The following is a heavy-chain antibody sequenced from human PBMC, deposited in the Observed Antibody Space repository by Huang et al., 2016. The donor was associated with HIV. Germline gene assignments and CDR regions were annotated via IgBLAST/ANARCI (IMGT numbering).Heavy chain of an antibody. CDR1: GYTFTTYG. J-gene: IGHJ6*03. Sequence: QVHLVQSGAEVKKPGASVKVSCKASGYTFTTYGLSWGRQAPGQGLEWMGWINTDNGYTKYAEKFEGRVTRNADTSTSTAYMEGRSLRSDDTAVYYCARDFRKGHYYDSNGKRRLLYYYYMDVWGKGTTVIVSS. V-gene: IGHV1-18*01. CDR2: INTDNGYT. D-gene: IGHD3-22*01. CDR3: ARDFRKGHYYDSNGKRRLLYYYYMDV.